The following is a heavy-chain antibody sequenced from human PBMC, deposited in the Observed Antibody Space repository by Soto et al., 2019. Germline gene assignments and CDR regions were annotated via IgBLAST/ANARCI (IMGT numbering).Heavy chain of an antibody. CDR3: ASSVYGGKGFDY. V-gene: IGHV4-34*01. CDR2: INHSGST. Sequence: SETLSLTCSVYGGSFSVYYLSWLRQPPGKGLEWIGEINHSGSTNYNPSLKSRVTISVDTSKNQFSLKLSSVTAADTAVYYCASSVYGGKGFDYWGQGTLVTSPQ. J-gene: IGHJ4*02. CDR1: GGSFSVYY. D-gene: IGHD4-17*01.